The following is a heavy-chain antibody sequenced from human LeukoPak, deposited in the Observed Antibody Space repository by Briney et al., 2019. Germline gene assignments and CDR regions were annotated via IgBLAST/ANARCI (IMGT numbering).Heavy chain of an antibody. J-gene: IGHJ4*02. D-gene: IGHD6-19*01. V-gene: IGHV4-59*08. CDR2: MYYRGST. Sequence: PSETLSLTCTVSGASITSFYWSWIRQPPGKGLEWIGNMYYRGSTNYNPSLKSRLTISIDTSRNQFSLRLTSVTAADTALYYCARHQSVADWGQGTLVAVSS. CDR1: GASITSFY. CDR3: ARHQSVAD.